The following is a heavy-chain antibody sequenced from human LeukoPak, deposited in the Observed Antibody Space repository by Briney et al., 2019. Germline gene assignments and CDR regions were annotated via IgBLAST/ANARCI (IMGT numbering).Heavy chain of an antibody. CDR1: GFIFSSYW. J-gene: IGHJ4*02. D-gene: IGHD6-6*01. Sequence: GGSLRLSCAASGFIFSSYWMTWVRQAPGKGLEWVANIKQDASEEHYVDSVKGRFTISRDNAKSSLYLQLNSLRVEDTALYFCASTASLSYWGQGTLVTVSS. V-gene: IGHV3-7*01. CDR3: ASTASLSY. CDR2: IKQDASEE.